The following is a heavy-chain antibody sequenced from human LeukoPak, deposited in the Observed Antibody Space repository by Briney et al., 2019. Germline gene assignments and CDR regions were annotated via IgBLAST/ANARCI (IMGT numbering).Heavy chain of an antibody. Sequence: EASVKVSCKTSGYTFTDYYMHWVRQAPGQGLEWMGWINPNSGGTNYAQKFQGRVTMTRDTSISTAYMELSRLRSDDTAVYYCARGSNYGTTGGPDYWGQGTLVTVSS. J-gene: IGHJ4*02. CDR2: INPNSGGT. V-gene: IGHV1-2*02. D-gene: IGHD4-11*01. CDR1: GYTFTDYY. CDR3: ARGSNYGTTGGPDY.